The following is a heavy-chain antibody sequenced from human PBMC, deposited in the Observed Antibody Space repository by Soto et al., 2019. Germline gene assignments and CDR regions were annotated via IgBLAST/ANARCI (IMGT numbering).Heavy chain of an antibody. Sequence: VHLQQWGAGLLRPSDTLSLTCTVSGESFGAYYWSWIRQSPGKGLEWIGEVYHSGDTKYNPSLKSRVNISEDPSKNQFSLRMTSMTAADTGVYYCARGFSNAVTTRFDSWGQGTLVTVSS. V-gene: IGHV4-34*01. CDR3: ARGFSNAVTTRFDS. D-gene: IGHD4-17*01. CDR1: GESFGAYY. CDR2: VYHSGDT. J-gene: IGHJ4*02.